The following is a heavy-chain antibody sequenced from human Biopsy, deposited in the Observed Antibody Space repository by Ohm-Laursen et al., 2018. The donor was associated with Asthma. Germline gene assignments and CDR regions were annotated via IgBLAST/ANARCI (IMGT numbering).Heavy chain of an antibody. Sequence: SEKVACKTSGHTFNSAGITWVRQAPGHGIEWMRWISVYNGNTKVAQKLQDRVTTITDTSTSTAYMELRSLRSDDTAVYFCARAVDYSHYYGIDVWGQGTTVTVS. D-gene: IGHD3-10*01. CDR3: ARAVDYSHYYGIDV. J-gene: IGHJ6*02. V-gene: IGHV1-18*01. CDR1: GHTFNSAG. CDR2: ISVYNGNT.